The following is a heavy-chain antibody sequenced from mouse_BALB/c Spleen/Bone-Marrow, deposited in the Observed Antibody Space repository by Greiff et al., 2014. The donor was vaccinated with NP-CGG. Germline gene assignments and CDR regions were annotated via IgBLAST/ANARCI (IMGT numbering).Heavy chain of an antibody. D-gene: IGHD2-4*01. CDR1: GFNIKDTY. CDR2: IDPANGNT. CDR3: AVYDYEGFAY. Sequence: VQLQQSGAELVKPGASVKLSCTASGFNIKDTYMHWVKQRPEQGLEWIGRIDPANGNTKYDPKFQGKATVTADTSSNTAYLQLSSLTSEDTAVYYCAVYDYEGFAYWGQGTLVTVSA. V-gene: IGHV14-3*02. J-gene: IGHJ3*01.